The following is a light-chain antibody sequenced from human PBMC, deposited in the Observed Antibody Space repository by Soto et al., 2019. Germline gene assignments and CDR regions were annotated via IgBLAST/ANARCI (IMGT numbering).Light chain of an antibody. Sequence: DIVLTQSPGTLSLSPGDRATLSCRASQSDGSNYLAWYQQKPGQAPRLLIYGISNRATGIPARFSGSGSGTDFTLTISSLQSEDFAVYYCQQYNNWPPWTFGQGTKVDIK. CDR3: QQYNNWPPWT. V-gene: IGKV3-15*01. CDR1: QSDGSN. J-gene: IGKJ1*01. CDR2: GIS.